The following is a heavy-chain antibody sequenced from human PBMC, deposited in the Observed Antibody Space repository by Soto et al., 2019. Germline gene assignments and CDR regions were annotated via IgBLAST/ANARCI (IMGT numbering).Heavy chain of an antibody. CDR3: VRNWRYYGGDYNYGMDA. Sequence: INLKESGPTLVKPTQTLTLTCTFSGFSLNTGVEGVGWVRQPRGKDMEWLALIYWDDDERYMPSLRSRLNITKDTINNQGVLTKTNMDPEETATYYCVRNWRYYGGDYNYGMDAWGRGNTVTDSS. CDR2: IYWDDDE. D-gene: IGHD3-10*01. V-gene: IGHV2-5*02. J-gene: IGHJ6*04. CDR1: GFSLNTGVEG.